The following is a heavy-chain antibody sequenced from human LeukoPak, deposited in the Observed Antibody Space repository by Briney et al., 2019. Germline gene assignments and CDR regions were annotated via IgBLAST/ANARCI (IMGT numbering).Heavy chain of an antibody. CDR1: GGTFSSYA. Sequence: ASVKVSCKASGGTFSSYAISWVRQAPGQGLEWMGGIIPIFGIANYAQKFQGRVTITADESTSTAYMELSSLRSEDTAVYYCARDNIIVATITNWFDPWGQGTLVTVSS. J-gene: IGHJ5*02. CDR2: IIPIFGIA. V-gene: IGHV1-69*13. CDR3: ARDNIIVATITNWFDP. D-gene: IGHD5-12*01.